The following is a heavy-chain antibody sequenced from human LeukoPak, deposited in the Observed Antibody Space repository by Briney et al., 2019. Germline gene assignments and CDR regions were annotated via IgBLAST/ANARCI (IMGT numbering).Heavy chain of an antibody. CDR3: VRTPTGRNIGTDN. V-gene: IGHV4-39*07. J-gene: IGHJ4*02. CDR1: DASISSTGYY. CDR2: VYHGGNT. Sequence: SETLSLTCTVSDASISSTGYYWAWIRQPPGKGLEWIGSVYHGGNTYSNPSLRSRVTISVDTSKNQFSLELTSVTAADTAVYYCVRTPTGRNIGTDNWGQGTLVTVSS. D-gene: IGHD2/OR15-2a*01.